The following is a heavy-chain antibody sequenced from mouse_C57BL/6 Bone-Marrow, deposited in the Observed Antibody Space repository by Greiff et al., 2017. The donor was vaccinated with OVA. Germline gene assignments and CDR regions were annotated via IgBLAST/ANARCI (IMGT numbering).Heavy chain of an antibody. Sequence: EVKLQQSGPELVKPGASVKISCKASGYTFTDYYMNWVKQSHGKSLEWIGDINPNNGGTSYNQKFKGKATLTVDKSSSTAYMELRSLTSEDSAVYYCATGKIGYAMDYWGQGTSVTVSS. J-gene: IGHJ4*01. CDR1: GYTFTDYY. CDR3: ATGKIGYAMDY. CDR2: INPNNGGT. V-gene: IGHV1-26*01. D-gene: IGHD4-1*01.